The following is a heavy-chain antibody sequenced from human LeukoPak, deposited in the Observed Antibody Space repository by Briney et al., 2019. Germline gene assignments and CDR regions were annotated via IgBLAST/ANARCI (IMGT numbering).Heavy chain of an antibody. Sequence: PSETLSLTCTVSGGSISIYYWSWIRQPPGKGLEWIGYINYSGSTNYNPSLKSRVTISVDTSKNQFSLKLSSVTAADTAVYYCARDVEAVADSYYYYYMDVWGKGTTVTVSS. CDR3: ARDVEAVADSYYYYYMDV. D-gene: IGHD6-19*01. CDR2: INYSGST. CDR1: GGSISIYY. J-gene: IGHJ6*03. V-gene: IGHV4-59*01.